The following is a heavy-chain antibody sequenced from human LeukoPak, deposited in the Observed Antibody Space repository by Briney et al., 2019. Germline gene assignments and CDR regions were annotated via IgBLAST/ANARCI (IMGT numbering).Heavy chain of an antibody. J-gene: IGHJ4*02. CDR3: ARAITNYGYIFDC. D-gene: IGHD5-18*01. V-gene: IGHV3-9*01. CDR1: GFTFDDYA. CDR2: ISWNSGSI. Sequence: PGGSLRLSCAASGFTFDDYAMHWVRQAPGKGLEWVSGISWNSGSIGYADSVKGRFTISRDNAKNSLHLQMNSLRAEDTAVYYCARAITNYGYIFDCWGQGTLVTVSS.